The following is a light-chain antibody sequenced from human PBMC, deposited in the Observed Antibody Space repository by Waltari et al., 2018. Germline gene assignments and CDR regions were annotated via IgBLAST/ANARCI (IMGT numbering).Light chain of an antibody. CDR3: QVWDSDSDHRL. CDR2: YDA. V-gene: IGLV3-21*04. Sequence: SYVLTQPPSVSVAPGKTARITCGGNHIGDKRVHWYQLKPDQAPLLVIFYDADRPSGSPERFSGSNSGNTATLTISRVEAGDEADYYCQVWDSDSDHRLFVGGTKLTVL. CDR1: HIGDKR. J-gene: IGLJ2*01.